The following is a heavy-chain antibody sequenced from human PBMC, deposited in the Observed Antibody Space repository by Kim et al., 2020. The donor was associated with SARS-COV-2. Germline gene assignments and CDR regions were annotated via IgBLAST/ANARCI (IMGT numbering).Heavy chain of an antibody. CDR3: ARDKKQVATIGVYYYYGMDV. D-gene: IGHD5-12*01. CDR2: IIPIFGTA. Sequence: SVKVSCKASGGTFSSYAISWVRQAPGQGLEWMGGIIPIFGTANYAQKFQGRVTITADESTSTAYMELSSLRSEDTAVYYCARDKKQVATIGVYYYYGMDVWGQGTTVTVSS. V-gene: IGHV1-69*13. J-gene: IGHJ6*02. CDR1: GGTFSSYA.